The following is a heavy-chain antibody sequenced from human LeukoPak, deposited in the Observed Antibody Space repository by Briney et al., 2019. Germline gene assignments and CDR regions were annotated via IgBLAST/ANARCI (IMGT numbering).Heavy chain of an antibody. CDR1: GYIFTDYY. V-gene: IGHV1/OR15-1*02. CDR3: ARERDCSGGSCYHLYFDY. CDR2: INPNSGGT. D-gene: IGHD2-15*01. Sequence: ASVKVSCKASGYIFTDYYMHWVRQAPGQELGWMGRINPNSGGTNYAQKFQGRVTMTRDTSISTAYTELSSLRSEDTAVYYCARERDCSGGSCYHLYFDYWGQGTLVTVSS. J-gene: IGHJ4*02.